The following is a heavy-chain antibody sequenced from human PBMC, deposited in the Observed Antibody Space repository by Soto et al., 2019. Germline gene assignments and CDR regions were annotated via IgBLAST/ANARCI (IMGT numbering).Heavy chain of an antibody. CDR3: ARVSMGSAPPLDY. Sequence: GASVKVSCKASGYSFTTYDINWVRQATGQGLEWMGWINPNNGNTGYAQKFQGRVTLTRTTSISTAYMELSSLRSDDTAVYYCARVSMGSAPPLDYWGQGTLVTVSS. CDR2: INPNNGNT. CDR1: GYSFTTYD. V-gene: IGHV1-8*01. D-gene: IGHD3-10*01. J-gene: IGHJ4*02.